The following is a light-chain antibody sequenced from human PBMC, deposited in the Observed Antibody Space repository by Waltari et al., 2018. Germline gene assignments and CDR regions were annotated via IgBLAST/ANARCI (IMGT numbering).Light chain of an antibody. V-gene: IGKV3-11*01. CDR1: QSVSSD. CDR2: DAS. J-gene: IGKJ1*01. Sequence: EVVLTQSPATLSLSPGERATLSCRASQSVSSDLAWYQQKPGQALRLLIYDASNRATCIPARFSGSGSGTDFTLTISSLEPEDFAVYYCQQRNNWPPWTFGQGTKVEIK. CDR3: QQRNNWPPWT.